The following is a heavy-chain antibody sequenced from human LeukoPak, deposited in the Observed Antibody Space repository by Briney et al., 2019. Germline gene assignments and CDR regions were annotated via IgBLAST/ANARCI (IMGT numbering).Heavy chain of an antibody. CDR1: GGSFNDYY. CDR2: INHNGGI. V-gene: IGHV4-34*01. CDR3: ARGFLAHFYGSSSHDY. D-gene: IGHD3-10*01. J-gene: IGHJ4*02. Sequence: PSETLSLTCAVPGGSFNDYYWSWVRQPPGKVLERIGEINHNGGINYNPSLKSRVTLSLDTSMNNVSLRLTFVTAADTVVYYCARGFLAHFYGSSSHDYWGQGTLVSDSS.